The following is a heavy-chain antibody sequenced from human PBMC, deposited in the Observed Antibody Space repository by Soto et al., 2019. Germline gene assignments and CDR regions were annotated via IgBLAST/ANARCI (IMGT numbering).Heavy chain of an antibody. CDR1: GGSISSGGYY. J-gene: IGHJ6*02. D-gene: IGHD3-22*01. Sequence: SETLSLTCTVSGGSISSGGYYWSWIRQHPGKGLEWIGYIYYSGSTYYNPSLKSRVTISVDTSKNQFSLKLSSVTAADTAVYYCASYYDSSGYYLPLSYYYYGMYVWGQGTTVTVSS. CDR2: IYYSGST. V-gene: IGHV4-31*03. CDR3: ASYYDSSGYYLPLSYYYYGMYV.